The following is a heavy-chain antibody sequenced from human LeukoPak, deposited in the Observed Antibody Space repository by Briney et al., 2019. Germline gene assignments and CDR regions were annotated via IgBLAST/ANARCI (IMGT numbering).Heavy chain of an antibody. J-gene: IGHJ4*02. V-gene: IGHV3-21*01. D-gene: IGHD2-15*01. CDR2: ISSSSSYI. CDR1: GFTFSSYS. Sequence: GGSLRLSCAASGFTFSSYSMNWVRQAPGKGLEWVSSISSSSSYIYYADSVKGRITISRDNAKNSLYLQMNSLRAEDTAVYYCARAHLYCSGGSCYSDYWGQGTLVTVSS. CDR3: ARAHLYCSGGSCYSDY.